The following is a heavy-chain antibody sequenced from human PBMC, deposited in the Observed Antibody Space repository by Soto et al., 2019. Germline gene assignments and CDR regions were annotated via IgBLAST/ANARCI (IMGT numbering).Heavy chain of an antibody. CDR2: ISSSSSTI. D-gene: IGHD1-26*01. Sequence: PGGSLRLSCAASGFPFSSYSMNWVRQAPGKGLEWVSYISSSSSTIYYADSVKGRFTISRDNAKNSLYLQMNSLRDEDTAVYYCARDLSGSYPYYYYGMDVWGQGTTVTVSS. J-gene: IGHJ6*02. CDR1: GFPFSSYS. V-gene: IGHV3-48*02. CDR3: ARDLSGSYPYYYYGMDV.